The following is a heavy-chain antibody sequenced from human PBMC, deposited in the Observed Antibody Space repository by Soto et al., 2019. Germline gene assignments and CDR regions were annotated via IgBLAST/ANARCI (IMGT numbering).Heavy chain of an antibody. V-gene: IGHV4-31*03. CDR2: FYYSGST. J-gene: IGHJ5*02. CDR1: GGSISTGGYY. CDR3: ARSVFP. Sequence: QVQLQESGPGLVKPSQTLSLTCTVSGGSISTGGYYWNWIRLHPGKGLEWIGYFYYSGSTYYNPSVKSRVTISVHTSKKQFSLKLSRVTAADTAVYYCARSVFPWGQGTLVTVSS.